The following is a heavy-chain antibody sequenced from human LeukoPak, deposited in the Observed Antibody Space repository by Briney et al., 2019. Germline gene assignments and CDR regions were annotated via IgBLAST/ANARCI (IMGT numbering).Heavy chain of an antibody. CDR2: INHSGST. CDR1: GGSFSGYY. J-gene: IGHJ6*03. V-gene: IGHV4-34*01. D-gene: IGHD3-3*01. CDR3: ARSSGGYDFWSGYRVRPHYYYMDV. Sequence: SETLSLTCAVYGGSFSGYYWSWIRQPPGKGLEWIGEINHSGSTNYNPSLKSRVTISVDTSKNQFSLKLSSVTAADTAVYHCARSSGGYDFWSGYRVRPHYYYMDVWGKGTTVTVSS.